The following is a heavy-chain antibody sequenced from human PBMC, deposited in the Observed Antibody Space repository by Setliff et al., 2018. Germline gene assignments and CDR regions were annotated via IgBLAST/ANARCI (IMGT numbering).Heavy chain of an antibody. CDR3: ARDTPQYYYDSSGYYRAFDI. CDR2: MNPNSGNT. Sequence: ASVKVSCKASGYTFTSYDINWVRQATGQGLEWMGWMNPNSGNTGYAQKFQGRVTMTRNTSISTAYMELSSLRSEDTAVYYCARDTPQYYYDSSGYYRAFDIWGQGTMVTVSS. J-gene: IGHJ3*02. CDR1: GYTFTSYD. D-gene: IGHD3-22*01. V-gene: IGHV1-8*01.